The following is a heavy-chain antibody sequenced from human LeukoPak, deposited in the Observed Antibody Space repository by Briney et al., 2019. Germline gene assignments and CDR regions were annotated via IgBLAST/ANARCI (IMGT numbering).Heavy chain of an antibody. CDR3: AKDHTAVAGREGDY. D-gene: IGHD6-19*01. CDR2: ISGSGGST. J-gene: IGHJ4*02. V-gene: IGHV3-23*01. Sequence: PGGSLRLSCAASGFTFSSYAMSWVRQAPGKGLEWVSAISGSGGSTYYADSVKGRFTISRDNSKNALYLQMNSLRAEDTAVYYCAKDHTAVAGREGDYWGQGTLVTVSS. CDR1: GFTFSSYA.